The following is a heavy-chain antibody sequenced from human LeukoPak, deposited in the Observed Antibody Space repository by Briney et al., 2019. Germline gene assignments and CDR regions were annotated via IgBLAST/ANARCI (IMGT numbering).Heavy chain of an antibody. V-gene: IGHV1-3*01. Sequence: ASVKVSCKASGYSSTYYAINWVRQAPGQRPEWMGWINAGNGDTKYSQNYQGRVTLTRDTSASTAYMELSSLRSEDTAVYYCAKGTWTRGSGWYYYDYWAREPWSPSP. CDR3: AKGTWTRGSGWYYYDY. CDR1: GYSSTYYA. CDR2: INAGNGDT. J-gene: IGHJ4*02. D-gene: IGHD6-19*01.